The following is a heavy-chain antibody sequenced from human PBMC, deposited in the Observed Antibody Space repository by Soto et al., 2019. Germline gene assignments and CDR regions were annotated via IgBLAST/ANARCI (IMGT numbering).Heavy chain of an antibody. V-gene: IGHV4-4*07. CDR2: ICTSGST. CDR3: ARDPSSMIYYYGMDV. Sequence: SETLSLTCTVSGGSISSYYWSWIRQPAGKGLEWIGRICTSGSTNYNPSLKSRVTMSVDTSKNQFSLKLSSVTAADTAVYYCARDPSSMIYYYGMDVWGQGTTVTVSS. CDR1: GGSISSYY. J-gene: IGHJ6*02. D-gene: IGHD3-16*01.